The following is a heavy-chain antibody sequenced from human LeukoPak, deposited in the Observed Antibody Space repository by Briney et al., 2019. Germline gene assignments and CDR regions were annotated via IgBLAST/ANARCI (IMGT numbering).Heavy chain of an antibody. V-gene: IGHV5-51*01. D-gene: IGHD6-13*01. Sequence: GESLKISCKGSGYSFTSYWIGWVRQMPRKGLVWMGIIYPGDSDTRYSPSFQGQVTISADKSISTAYLQWSSLKASDTAMYYCARPLIAAAGTIDPWGQGTLVIVSS. CDR1: GYSFTSYW. CDR2: IYPGDSDT. J-gene: IGHJ5*02. CDR3: ARPLIAAAGTIDP.